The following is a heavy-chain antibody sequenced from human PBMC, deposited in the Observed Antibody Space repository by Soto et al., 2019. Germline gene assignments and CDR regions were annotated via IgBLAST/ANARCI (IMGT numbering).Heavy chain of an antibody. Sequence: QAQLVQSGAEVKNPGASVRVSCKASGYTFSSYGISWVRQAPGQGLEWLGWISPYNDYTNYAQKLQGRVTMTTDTSTRTAYMALRSLRSDDTARYFCARGGYYDSSGSRNYHYYGMDVWGQGTTVTVSS. CDR3: ARGGYYDSSGSRNYHYYGMDV. D-gene: IGHD3-22*01. CDR1: GYTFSSYG. J-gene: IGHJ6*02. CDR2: ISPYNDYT. V-gene: IGHV1-18*01.